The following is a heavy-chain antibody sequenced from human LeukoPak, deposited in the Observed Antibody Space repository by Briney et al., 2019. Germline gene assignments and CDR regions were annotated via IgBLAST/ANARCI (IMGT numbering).Heavy chain of an antibody. CDR3: ARGMGRFCTSSGCYLSFVY. D-gene: IGHD2-2*01. CDR1: GSSISNGFF. J-gene: IGHJ4*02. CDR2: IQNGGDS. V-gene: IGHV4-38-2*02. Sequence: PSETLSLTCNVSGSSISNGFFWAWIRQSPGKGLEWIGSIQNGGDSYYNPSLKSRTTMSVDTSKNQFSLKLTSVTAADTAVFYCARGMGRFCTSSGCYLSFVYWGQGTLVTVSS.